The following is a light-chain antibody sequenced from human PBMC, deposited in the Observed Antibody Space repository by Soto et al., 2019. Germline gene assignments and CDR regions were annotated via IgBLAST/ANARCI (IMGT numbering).Light chain of an antibody. CDR3: QQYNSYAWT. CDR2: DAS. J-gene: IGKJ1*01. V-gene: IGKV1-5*01. Sequence: DIQMTQSPSTLSASVGDRVTITCGASQNISSWSAWYQQKPGKAPKLLIYDASSLESGVPSRFSGSGSGTEFTLTISSLQPDDFATYYCQQYNSYAWTFGQGTEVDI. CDR1: QNISSW.